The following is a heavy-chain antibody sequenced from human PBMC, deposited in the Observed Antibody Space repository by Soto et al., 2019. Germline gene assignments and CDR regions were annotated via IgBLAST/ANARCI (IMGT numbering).Heavy chain of an antibody. D-gene: IGHD2-15*01. CDR2: ISTYSGNT. CDR1: GYTFTTYG. V-gene: IGHV1-18*01. CDR3: AREYCSGGSCQPGVFHN. J-gene: IGHJ4*02. Sequence: QVQLVQSGPEVKPPGASVKVSCKASGYTFTTYGITWVRQVPGQGLEWMGWISTYSGNTNYAQKVQGRVTVTRDTSTNTVHMELRRLRSDDTAVYYCAREYCSGGSCQPGVFHNSGQGTLVTVSS.